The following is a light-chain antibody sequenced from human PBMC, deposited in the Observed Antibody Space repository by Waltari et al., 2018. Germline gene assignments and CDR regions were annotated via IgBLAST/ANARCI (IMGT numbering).Light chain of an antibody. CDR2: AAS. CDR3: QQSNSFPLT. CDR1: QGVSSW. J-gene: IGKJ4*01. V-gene: IGKV1-12*01. Sequence: DIQMTQSPSSVSASVGDSVTITCRASQGVSSWLGRYQLKPGKAPKLLIYAASTLQRGVPSRFSGRGYGTEFTLTITSLQPEDFALYFCQQSNSFPLTFGGGTKVEI.